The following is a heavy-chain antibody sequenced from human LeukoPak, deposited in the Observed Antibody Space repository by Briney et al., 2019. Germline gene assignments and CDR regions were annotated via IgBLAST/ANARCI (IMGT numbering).Heavy chain of an antibody. J-gene: IGHJ5*02. D-gene: IGHD2-2*01. CDR1: GFTFSSYA. CDR2: ISGGGST. CDR3: ARSPTAINGYFDP. V-gene: IGHV3-23*01. Sequence: PGGSLRLSCAASGFTFSSYAMNWVRQAPGKGLEWVSVISGGGSTYYADSVKGRFTISRDNSKNNLYLQMYSLRAEDTAVYYCARSPTAINGYFDPWGQGTLVTVST.